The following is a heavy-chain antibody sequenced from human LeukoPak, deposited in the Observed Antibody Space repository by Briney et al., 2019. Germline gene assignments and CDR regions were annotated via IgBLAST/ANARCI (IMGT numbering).Heavy chain of an antibody. D-gene: IGHD3-22*01. CDR1: GFTFDDYG. Sequence: PGGSLRLSCAASGFTFDDYGMSWVRQAPRKGLEWVSGISGNGGSTFYADSVKGRFTISRDNSGNTLYLQMNSLRAEDTAVYYCAKVYYDSVGYYSPFDSLGQRTLVTVSS. V-gene: IGHV3-23*01. J-gene: IGHJ4*02. CDR3: AKVYYDSVGYYSPFDS. CDR2: ISGNGGST.